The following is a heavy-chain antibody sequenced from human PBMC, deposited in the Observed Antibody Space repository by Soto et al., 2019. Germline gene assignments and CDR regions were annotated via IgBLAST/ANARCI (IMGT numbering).Heavy chain of an antibody. CDR2: VSSSSSYI. Sequence: EVQLVESGGGLVKPGGSLRLSCAASGFTFSGHTINWVRQAPGKGLEWVSSVSSSSSYIYYADSVKGRFTVSRDNAEKSLYLQMNGRRAEDTAMYYCARCMGFDGSGYAFFDSWGQGTLVTVSS. CDR3: ARCMGFDGSGYAFFDS. V-gene: IGHV3-21*01. D-gene: IGHD3-10*01. J-gene: IGHJ4*02. CDR1: GFTFSGHT.